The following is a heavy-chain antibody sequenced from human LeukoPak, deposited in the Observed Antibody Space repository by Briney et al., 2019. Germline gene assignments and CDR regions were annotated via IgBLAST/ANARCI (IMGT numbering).Heavy chain of an antibody. V-gene: IGHV3-23*01. Sequence: GGSLRLSCAASGFTFSSYTMAWVRQAPGKGLEWISDIDHTGDRTYYRDSVKGQFTISRDNSKNTLYLQMNSLRVEDTATYYCAKAGSISWYDHWGQGTLVAVS. J-gene: IGHJ5*02. CDR1: GFTFSSYT. D-gene: IGHD6-13*01. CDR2: IDHTGDRT. CDR3: AKAGSISWYDH.